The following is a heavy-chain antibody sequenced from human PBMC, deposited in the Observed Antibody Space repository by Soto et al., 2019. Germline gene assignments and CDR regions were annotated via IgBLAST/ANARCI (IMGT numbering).Heavy chain of an antibody. CDR3: ARRRAVLLRAVTDYGMGV. D-gene: IGHD4-17*01. Sequence: GESLKISCKGSGYSFSTYWIGWVRQMPEKGLEWMGIIYPDDSDTRYSPSFQGQVTISVDKSINTAYLQWSSLKASDTAMYYCARRRAVLLRAVTDYGMGVWGQGTTVTVSS. V-gene: IGHV5-51*01. CDR2: IYPDDSDT. CDR1: GYSFSTYW. J-gene: IGHJ6*02.